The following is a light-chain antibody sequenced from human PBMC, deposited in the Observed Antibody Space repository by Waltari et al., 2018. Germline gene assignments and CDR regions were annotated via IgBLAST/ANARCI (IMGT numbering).Light chain of an antibody. CDR1: QSVSSY. CDR3: XQRHDWPLT. J-gene: IGKJ4*01. Sequence: EIVLTQSPAXLSLSPGERATLSCRASQSVSSYLAWYQQRPGQAPRLLIYDAFNRATGIPARFSGSGSGTDFTLTISSLEPEDFAVYYXXQRHDWPLTFGGGTTVEI. V-gene: IGKV3-11*01. CDR2: DAF.